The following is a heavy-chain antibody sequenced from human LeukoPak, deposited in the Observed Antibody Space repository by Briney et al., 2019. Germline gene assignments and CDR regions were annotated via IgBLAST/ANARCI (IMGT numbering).Heavy chain of an antibody. CDR2: IRGGGAVT. J-gene: IGHJ1*01. CDR1: GFTFGNFA. D-gene: IGHD3-22*01. V-gene: IGHV3-23*01. Sequence: GGSLRLSCAASGFTFGNFAMSWVRQAPGKGLEWVSYIRGGGAVTHYADSVEGRFTVSRDNSKSTLYLQMNSLRAEDTAVYYCAIMHGYYDGSGYWVQWGQGTLVTVSS. CDR3: AIMHGYYDGSGYWVQ.